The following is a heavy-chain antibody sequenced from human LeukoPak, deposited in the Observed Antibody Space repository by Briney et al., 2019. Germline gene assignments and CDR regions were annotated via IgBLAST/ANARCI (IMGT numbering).Heavy chain of an antibody. D-gene: IGHD6-13*01. CDR1: GGSIRSGGYY. V-gene: IGHV4-31*03. J-gene: IGHJ4*02. CDR2: IYYSGST. Sequence: SQTLSLTCTVSGGSIRSGGYYWIWIRQHPGKGLEWIGYIYYSGSTHYNPSLKSRVTISVDTSKNQFSLKLSSVTAADTAVYSCARAAAGPPHIDYWGQGTLVTVSS. CDR3: ARAAAGPPHIDY.